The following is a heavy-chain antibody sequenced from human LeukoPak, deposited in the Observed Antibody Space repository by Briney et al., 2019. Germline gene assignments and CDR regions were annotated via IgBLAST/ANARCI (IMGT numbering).Heavy chain of an antibody. Sequence: GGSLRLSCAASGFTFSSCAMTWVRQAPGKGLEWVSANSGTGGSTHYADSVKGRFTISRDNSKNTLYLQMNSLRAEDTAVYYCARDGVLRFLEWLFPDYWGQGTLVTVSS. J-gene: IGHJ4*02. CDR1: GFTFSSCA. D-gene: IGHD3-3*01. CDR3: ARDGVLRFLEWLFPDY. CDR2: NSGTGGST. V-gene: IGHV3-23*01.